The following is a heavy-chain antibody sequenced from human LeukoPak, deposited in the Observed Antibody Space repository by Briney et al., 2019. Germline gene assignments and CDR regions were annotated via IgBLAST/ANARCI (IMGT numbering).Heavy chain of an antibody. Sequence: ASVKVSCKASGYTFTSYGISWVRQTPGQGLEWMGWISAYNGNTNYAQKLQGRVTMTTDTSTSTAYMELRSLRSDDTAAYYCARERDYYDSSGYGMHVWGQGTTVTVSS. CDR3: ARERDYYDSSGYGMHV. J-gene: IGHJ6*02. V-gene: IGHV1-18*01. CDR2: ISAYNGNT. CDR1: GYTFTSYG. D-gene: IGHD3-22*01.